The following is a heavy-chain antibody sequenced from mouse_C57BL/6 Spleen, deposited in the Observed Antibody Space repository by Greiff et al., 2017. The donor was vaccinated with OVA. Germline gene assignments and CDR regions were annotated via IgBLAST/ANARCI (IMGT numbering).Heavy chain of an antibody. CDR1: GYTFTSYW. D-gene: IGHD1-1*01. CDR3: ARGVTTVVFDY. J-gene: IGHJ2*01. Sequence: VQLQQPGAELVRPGSSVKLSCKASGYTFTSYWMHWVKQRPIQGLEWIGNIDPSDSETHYNQKFKDKATLTVDKSSSTAYMQLSSLTSEDSAVYYCARGVTTVVFDYWGQGTTLTVSS. CDR2: IDPSDSET. V-gene: IGHV1-52*01.